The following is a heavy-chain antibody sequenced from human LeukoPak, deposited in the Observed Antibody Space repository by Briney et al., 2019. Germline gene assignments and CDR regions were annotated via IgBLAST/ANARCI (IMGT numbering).Heavy chain of an antibody. J-gene: IGHJ4*02. CDR2: IYYTGST. CDR3: ARQGIYSSGWYAGYYFDY. Sequence: SETLSLTCTVAGGSISSSSYYWGWIRQPPGKGLEGIGSIYYTGSTYNNPSLKSRVTISVDTSKNQFSLKLSSVTAADTAVYYCARQGIYSSGWYAGYYFDYWGQGTLVTVSS. D-gene: IGHD6-19*01. V-gene: IGHV4-39*01. CDR1: GGSISSSSYY.